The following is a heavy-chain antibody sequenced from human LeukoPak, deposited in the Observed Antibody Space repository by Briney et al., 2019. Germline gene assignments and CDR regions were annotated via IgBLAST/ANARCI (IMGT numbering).Heavy chain of an antibody. CDR3: ARAFSSSWVDY. Sequence: SETLSLTCTVPGGSISSYYWSWIRQPAGKGLEWIGRIYTSGSTNYNPSLKSRVTMSVDTSKNQFSLELSSVTAADTAVYCCARAFSSSWVDYWGQGTLVTVSS. CDR2: IYTSGST. V-gene: IGHV4-4*07. D-gene: IGHD6-13*01. J-gene: IGHJ4*02. CDR1: GGSISSYY.